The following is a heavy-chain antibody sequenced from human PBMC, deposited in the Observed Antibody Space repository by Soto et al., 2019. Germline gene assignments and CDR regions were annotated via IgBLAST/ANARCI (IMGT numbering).Heavy chain of an antibody. CDR1: GFTFSRYG. D-gene: IGHD1-20*01. CDR2: ISYDGSNK. J-gene: IGHJ5*02. V-gene: IGHV3-30*18. Sequence: PGGSLRLSCAASGFTFSRYGMHWVRQAPGKWLEWVAVISYDGSNKYYADSVKGRFTISRDNSKNTLYLQMNSLRAEDTAVYYCAKASNWSGGRIWLDPWGQGTLVTVSS. CDR3: AKASNWSGGRIWLDP.